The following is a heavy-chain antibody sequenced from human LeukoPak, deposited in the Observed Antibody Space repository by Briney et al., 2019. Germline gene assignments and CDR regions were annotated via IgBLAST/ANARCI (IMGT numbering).Heavy chain of an antibody. D-gene: IGHD5-18*01. Sequence: GGSLRLSCAASGFTFTNYEMSWVRQAPGKGLEWLSSISGSGDSVFYADSVKGRFTISRDNSKNTLYLQMNSLRPEDTAVYYCSKGGDSYGTFDYWGQGTLVTVSS. V-gene: IGHV3-23*01. CDR3: SKGGDSYGTFDY. J-gene: IGHJ4*02. CDR1: GFTFTNYE. CDR2: ISGSGDSV.